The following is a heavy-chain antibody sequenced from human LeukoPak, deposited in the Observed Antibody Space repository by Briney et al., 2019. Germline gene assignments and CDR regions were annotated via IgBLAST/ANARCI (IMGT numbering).Heavy chain of an antibody. D-gene: IGHD6-19*01. V-gene: IGHV3-48*03. Sequence: PGGSLRLSCAASGFTFSSYEMNWVRQAPGKGLEWVSYINSSGSTIYYADSVKGRFTISRDNAKNSLYLQMNSLRAEDTAVYYCARGASGWLYYFDYWGQGTLVTVSS. CDR3: ARGASGWLYYFDY. CDR2: INSSGSTI. J-gene: IGHJ4*02. CDR1: GFTFSSYE.